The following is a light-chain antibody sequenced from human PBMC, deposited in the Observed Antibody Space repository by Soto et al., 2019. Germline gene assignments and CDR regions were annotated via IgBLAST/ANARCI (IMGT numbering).Light chain of an antibody. CDR3: LQYGNSGT. CDR2: DAS. CDR1: QSVSSS. Sequence: DIVVTQSQSSLSASVGERATISFRASQSVSSSLAWYQQKPGQAPRLLIYDASNMATGVPARFSGSGSGTDFTFTISSLEPEDFAAYYCLQYGNSGTFGQRTMVDI. J-gene: IGKJ1*01. V-gene: IGKV3-11*01.